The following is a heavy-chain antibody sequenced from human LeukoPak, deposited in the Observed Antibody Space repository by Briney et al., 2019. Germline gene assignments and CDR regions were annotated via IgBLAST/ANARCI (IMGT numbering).Heavy chain of an antibody. CDR3: AKEACGGSCYSDYFDY. V-gene: IGHV3-30*18. D-gene: IGHD2-15*01. Sequence: PGGSLRLSCAASGFTFNNYGMHWVRQAPGKGLEWVAVSSYDGGTKYYADSVKGRFTISRDNSKDTLYLQMISLRAEDTAVYYCAKEACGGSCYSDYFDYWGQGTLVTVSS. CDR1: GFTFNNYG. J-gene: IGHJ4*02. CDR2: SSYDGGTK.